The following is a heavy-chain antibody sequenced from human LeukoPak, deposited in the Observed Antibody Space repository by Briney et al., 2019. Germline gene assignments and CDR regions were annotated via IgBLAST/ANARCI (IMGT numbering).Heavy chain of an antibody. D-gene: IGHD6-13*01. CDR3: AKENGSWYERTFDY. CDR2: IRYDGSNK. J-gene: IGHJ4*02. CDR1: GFTFSSYG. V-gene: IGHV3-30*02. Sequence: QPGGSLRLSCAASGFTFSSYGMHWVRQAPGKGLEWVAFIRYDGSNKYYADSVKGRFTISRDNSKNTLYLQMNSMRAEDTAVYCCAKENGSWYERTFDYWGQGTLVTVSS.